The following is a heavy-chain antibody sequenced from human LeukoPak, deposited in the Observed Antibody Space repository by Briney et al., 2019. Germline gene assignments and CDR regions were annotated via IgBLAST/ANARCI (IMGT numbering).Heavy chain of an antibody. J-gene: IGHJ4*02. CDR2: IYYSGSI. CDR1: GGSISSSSYF. D-gene: IGHD2/OR15-2a*01. Sequence: PSGTLSLTCTVSGGSISSSSYFWGWIRQSPGKGLEWIGSIYYSGSIYYNSSLKSRVTISVDTSKNQFSLKLNSVAAADTAVYYCARHRASHRITDNWGQGTLVTVSS. V-gene: IGHV4-39*01. CDR3: ARHRASHRITDN.